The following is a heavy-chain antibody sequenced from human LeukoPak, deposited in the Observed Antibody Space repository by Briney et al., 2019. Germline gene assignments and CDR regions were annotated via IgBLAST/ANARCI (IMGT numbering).Heavy chain of an antibody. V-gene: IGHV4-34*01. CDR1: GGSFSGYY. D-gene: IGHD5-12*01. CDR3: ARGLGYDVDY. CDR2: INHSGST. J-gene: IGHJ4*02. Sequence: SETLSLTCAVYGGSFSGYYWSWIRQPPGKGLEWIGEINHSGSTNYNPSLKSRVTISVDTSKNQFSLELSSVTAADTAVYYCARGLGYDVDYWGQGTLVTVSS.